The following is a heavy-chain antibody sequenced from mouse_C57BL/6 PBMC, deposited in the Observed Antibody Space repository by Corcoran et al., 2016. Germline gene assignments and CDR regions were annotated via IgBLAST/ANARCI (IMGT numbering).Heavy chain of an antibody. CDR2: INTYSGVP. D-gene: IGHD2-14*01. CDR3: ARWGTWYFDV. Sequence: QIQLVQSGPELKKPGETVKISCKASGYTFTTYGMSWVKQAPGKGLKWMGWINTYSGVPTYADDFKGRFAFSLETSASTAYLQINNLKNEDTATYFCARWGTWYFDVWGTGTTVTVSS. J-gene: IGHJ1*03. CDR1: GYTFTTYG. V-gene: IGHV9-3*01.